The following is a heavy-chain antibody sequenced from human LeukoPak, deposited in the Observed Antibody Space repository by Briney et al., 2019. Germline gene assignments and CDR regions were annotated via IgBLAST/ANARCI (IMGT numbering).Heavy chain of an antibody. CDR2: IYTSGST. CDR3: ARGPVTIFGVVIIPDYFDY. V-gene: IGHV4-4*07. Sequence: SETLSLTCTVSGDSISSYYWSWIRQPAGKGLEWIGRIYTSGSTNYNPSLKSRVTISVDKSKNQFSLKLSSVTAADTAVYYCARGPVTIFGVVIIPDYFDYWGQGTLVTVSS. D-gene: IGHD3-3*01. J-gene: IGHJ4*02. CDR1: GDSISSYY.